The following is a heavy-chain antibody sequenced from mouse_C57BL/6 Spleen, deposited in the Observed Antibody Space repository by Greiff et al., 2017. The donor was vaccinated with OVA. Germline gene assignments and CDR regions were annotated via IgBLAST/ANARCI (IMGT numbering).Heavy chain of an antibody. V-gene: IGHV3-6*01. CDR1: GYSITSGYY. D-gene: IGHD2-2*01. J-gene: IGHJ3*01. CDR2: ISYDGSN. Sequence: EVHLVESGPGLVKPSQSLSLTCSVTGYSITSGYYWNWIRQFPGNKLEWMGYISYDGSNNYNPSLKNRISITRDTSKNQFFLKLNSVTTEDTATYYCARVGGYDEEFAYWGQGTLVTVSA. CDR3: ARVGGYDEEFAY.